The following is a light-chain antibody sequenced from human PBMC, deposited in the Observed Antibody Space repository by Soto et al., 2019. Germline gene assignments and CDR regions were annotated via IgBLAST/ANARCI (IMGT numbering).Light chain of an antibody. CDR2: GAS. J-gene: IGKJ3*01. CDR3: QQANSFPCT. CDR1: QSVSTS. Sequence: EIVLTQSPGTLSLSPGDRATLSCRASQSVSTSLAWYQQKPGQAPRLLIYGASSRATVIPDRFSGSGSGTDFTLTISRLEPEDFATYYCQQANSFPCTFGPGTKVDIK. V-gene: IGKV3-20*01.